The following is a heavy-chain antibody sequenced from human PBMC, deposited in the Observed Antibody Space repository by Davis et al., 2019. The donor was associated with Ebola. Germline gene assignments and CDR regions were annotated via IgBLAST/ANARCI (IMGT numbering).Heavy chain of an antibody. V-gene: IGHV3-23*01. Sequence: PGGSLRLSCAASGFIFNNYAMTWVRQAPGRGLEWVSTTSSGGSTTYYADSVKGRFTISRDNSKNTLYLQMNSLRAEDTAVYYCARAPLWSGLYTPGFDPWGQGTLVTVSS. J-gene: IGHJ5*02. CDR1: GFIFNNYA. D-gene: IGHD3-3*01. CDR3: ARAPLWSGLYTPGFDP. CDR2: TSSGGSTT.